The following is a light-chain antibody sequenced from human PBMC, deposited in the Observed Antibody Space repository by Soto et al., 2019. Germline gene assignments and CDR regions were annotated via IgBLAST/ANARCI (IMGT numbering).Light chain of an antibody. Sequence: DIQMTQSPSTLSASVGDRVTITCRASQSISIWLAWFQQKPGKAPKLLIYKASSLESGVPSRFSGSGSGTEFNLTISSLQPDDFAAYYCKQYNSYSCTFGQGTKVEIK. CDR3: KQYNSYSCT. CDR1: QSISIW. CDR2: KAS. V-gene: IGKV1-5*03. J-gene: IGKJ1*01.